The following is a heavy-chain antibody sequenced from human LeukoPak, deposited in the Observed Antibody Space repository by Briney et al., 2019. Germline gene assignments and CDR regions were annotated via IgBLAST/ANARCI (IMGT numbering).Heavy chain of an antibody. CDR3: ARENDQGFDY. CDR2: FGTRSTSI. Sequence: NPGGSLRLSCAASGFTFSTYAMNWVRQAPGKGLEWVSSFGTRSTSIYYAHSVTGRFIISRDNAKNSLYLQVNSLRAEDTAVYYCARENDQGFDYWGQGTLVTVSS. CDR1: GFTFSTYA. J-gene: IGHJ4*02. V-gene: IGHV3-21*01. D-gene: IGHD3-16*01.